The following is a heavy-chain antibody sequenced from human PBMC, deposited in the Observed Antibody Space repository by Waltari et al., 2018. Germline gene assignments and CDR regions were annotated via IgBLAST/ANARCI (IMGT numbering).Heavy chain of an antibody. CDR1: EFPFSSSA. CDR2: ISYNGRNI. J-gene: IGHJ6*02. D-gene: IGHD3-22*01. CDR3: ARDYCDRTNCHGMDV. V-gene: IGHV3-30*04. Sequence: QVQLVESGGGVVQPGRSLRLSCEASEFPFSSSAMHWVRQAPGKGLEWVAVISYNGRNIYYVDSVKGRFTISRDNSKKTLYMQMNSLRAEDTAVYYCARDYCDRTNCHGMDVWGQGTTVTVSS.